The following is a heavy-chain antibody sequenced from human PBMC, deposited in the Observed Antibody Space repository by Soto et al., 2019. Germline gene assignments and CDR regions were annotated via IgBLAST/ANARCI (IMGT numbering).Heavy chain of an antibody. CDR1: GGSISSGGYS. Sequence: PSETLSLTCAVSGGSISSGGYSWSWIRQPPGKGLEWIGYIYHSGSTYYNPSLKSRVTISVDRSKNQFSLKLSSVTAADTAVYYCARGGIAARPYYFDYWGQGTLVTVSS. J-gene: IGHJ4*02. CDR3: ARGGIAARPYYFDY. CDR2: IYHSGST. D-gene: IGHD6-6*01. V-gene: IGHV4-30-2*01.